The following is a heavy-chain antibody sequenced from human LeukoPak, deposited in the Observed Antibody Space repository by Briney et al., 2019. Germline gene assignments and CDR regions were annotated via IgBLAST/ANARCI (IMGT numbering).Heavy chain of an antibody. CDR2: IYTSGST. Sequence: SETLSLTCTVSGGSISSGSYYWSWIRQPAGKGLEWIGRIYTSGSTNYNPSLKSRVTISVDTSKNQFSLKLSSVTAAGTAVYYCARVFENWGQGTLVTVSS. CDR3: ARVFEN. V-gene: IGHV4-61*02. J-gene: IGHJ4*02. CDR1: GGSISSGSYY.